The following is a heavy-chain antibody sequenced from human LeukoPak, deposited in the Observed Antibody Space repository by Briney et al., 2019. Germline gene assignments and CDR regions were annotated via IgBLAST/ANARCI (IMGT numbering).Heavy chain of an antibody. D-gene: IGHD6-13*01. V-gene: IGHV1-18*01. CDR3: ARGVKRSSWYPDWYFDL. CDR2: ISAYNGNT. Sequence: ASVKVSCKASGYTFTSYGISWVRQAPGQGLEWMGWISAYNGNTNYAQKLQGRVTMTTDTSTSTAYMELRSLRSDDTVVYYCARGVKRSSWYPDWYFDLWGRGTLVTVSS. J-gene: IGHJ2*01. CDR1: GYTFTSYG.